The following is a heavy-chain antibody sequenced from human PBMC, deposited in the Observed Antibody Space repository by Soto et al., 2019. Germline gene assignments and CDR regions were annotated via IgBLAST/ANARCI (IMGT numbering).Heavy chain of an antibody. CDR3: AREGHGDRNRTFDY. V-gene: IGHV4-31*03. Sequence: SETLSLTCTVSGGSISSGGYYWSWIRQHPGKGLEWIGYIYYSGSTHYNPSLKSRVTISVDTSKNQFSLKLSSVAAADTAVYYCAREGHGDRNRTFDYWGQGTLVTVSS. J-gene: IGHJ4*02. D-gene: IGHD4-17*01. CDR2: IYYSGST. CDR1: GGSISSGGYY.